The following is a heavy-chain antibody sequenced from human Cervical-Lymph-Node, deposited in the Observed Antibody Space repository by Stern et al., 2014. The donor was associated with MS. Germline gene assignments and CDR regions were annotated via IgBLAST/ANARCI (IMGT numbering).Heavy chain of an antibody. V-gene: IGHV1-69*12. CDR2: IMPILGTS. Sequence: QVQLVQSGAEVKKPGSSVKVSCQASGGTLISYPISWVRQSPGQGLELLGGIMPILGTSNYAPKFQGRVTITADESTTTIYMELRSLKPEDTAVYYCARHLGSHESGWFDPWGQGTLVTVSS. CDR1: GGTLISYP. D-gene: IGHD1-26*01. J-gene: IGHJ5*02. CDR3: ARHLGSHESGWFDP.